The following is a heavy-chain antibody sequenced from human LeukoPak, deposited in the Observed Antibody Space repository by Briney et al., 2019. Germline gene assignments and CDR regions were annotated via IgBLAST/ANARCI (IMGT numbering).Heavy chain of an antibody. J-gene: IGHJ3*02. Sequence: SETLSLTCAVYGGSFSGYYWSWIRQPPGKGLEWIGEINHSGSTNYNPSLKSRVTISVDTSKNQFSLKLSSVTAADTAVYYCARGRRRYGNHAFDIWGQGTMVTVSS. CDR1: GGSFSGYY. CDR3: ARGRRRYGNHAFDI. D-gene: IGHD6-13*01. V-gene: IGHV4-34*01. CDR2: INHSGST.